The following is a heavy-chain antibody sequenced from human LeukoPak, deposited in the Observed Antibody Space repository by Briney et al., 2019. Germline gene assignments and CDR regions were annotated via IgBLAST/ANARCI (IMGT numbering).Heavy chain of an antibody. CDR2: MNPNSGNT. CDR3: ARGHNGYYYYYMDV. J-gene: IGHJ6*03. Sequence: ASVKVSCKASGYTFTSYDINWVRQATGQGLEWMGWMNPNSGNTGYAQKFQGRVTITRNTSISTAYMELSSLRSEDTAVYYCARGHNGYYYYYMDVWGKGTTVTVSS. V-gene: IGHV1-8*03. D-gene: IGHD1-1*01. CDR1: GYTFTSYD.